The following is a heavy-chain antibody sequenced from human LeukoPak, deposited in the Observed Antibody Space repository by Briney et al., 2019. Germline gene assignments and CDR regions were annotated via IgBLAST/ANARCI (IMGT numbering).Heavy chain of an antibody. CDR3: ARVVGSSSPTYFDY. V-gene: IGHV4-38-2*01. CDR1: GYSISSGYY. D-gene: IGHD6-13*01. J-gene: IGHJ4*02. Sequence: PSETLSLTCAVSGYSISSGYYWGWIRQPPGKRLEWIGSIYHSGSTYYNPSLKSRVTISVDTSKNQFSLKLSSVTAADTAVYYCARVVGSSSPTYFDYWGQGTLVTVSS. CDR2: IYHSGST.